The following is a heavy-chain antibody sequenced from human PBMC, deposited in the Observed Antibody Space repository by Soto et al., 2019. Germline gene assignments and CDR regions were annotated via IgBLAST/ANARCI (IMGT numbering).Heavy chain of an antibody. J-gene: IGHJ4*02. CDR2: IYYSGST. CDR1: GGSISSSSYY. CDR3: ARGGLLLWFGELLEERPYYFDY. D-gene: IGHD3-10*01. V-gene: IGHV4-39*01. Sequence: QLQLQESGPGLVKPSETLSLTCTVSGGSISSSSYYWGWIRQPPGKGLEWIGSIYYSGSTYYNPSLKSRVTISVDTSKNQFSLKLSSVTAADTAVYYCARGGLLLWFGELLEERPYYFDYWGQGTLVTVSS.